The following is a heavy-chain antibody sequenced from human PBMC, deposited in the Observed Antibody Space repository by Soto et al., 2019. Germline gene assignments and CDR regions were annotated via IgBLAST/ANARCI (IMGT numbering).Heavy chain of an antibody. V-gene: IGHV1-69*06. D-gene: IGHD6-13*01. Sequence: SVKVSCKASGGTFSSYAISWVRQAPGQGLEWMGGIIPIFGTANYAQKFQGRVTITADKSTSTAYMELSSLRSEDTAVYYCARGVAAAGKRGYYYGMDVWGQGTTVTVSS. CDR3: ARGVAAAGKRGYYYGMDV. J-gene: IGHJ6*02. CDR2: IIPIFGTA. CDR1: GGTFSSYA.